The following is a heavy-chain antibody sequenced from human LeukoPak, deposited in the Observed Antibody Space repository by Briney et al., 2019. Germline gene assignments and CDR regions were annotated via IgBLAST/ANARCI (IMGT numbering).Heavy chain of an antibody. CDR2: IIPIFGTA. CDR3: AFGLRLGELSLFY. D-gene: IGHD3-16*02. V-gene: IGHV1-69*13. Sequence: SVKVSCKASGGTFSSYAISWVRQAPGQGLEWMGGIIPIFGTANYAQKFQGRVTITADESTCTAYMELSSLRSEDTAVYYCAFGLRLGELSLFYWGQGTLVTVSS. J-gene: IGHJ4*02. CDR1: GGTFSSYA.